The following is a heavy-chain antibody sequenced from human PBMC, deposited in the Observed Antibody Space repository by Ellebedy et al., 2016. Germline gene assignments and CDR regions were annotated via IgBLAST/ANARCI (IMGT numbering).Heavy chain of an antibody. Sequence: GESLKISCAASGFSVSSNFMSWVRQAPGKGLEWVSVIYNSAATYYADSVKGRFTISRDNSKNTLYLQMNSLRAEDTAVYYCARVSPSQDYSDYWGQGTLVTVSS. CDR1: GFSVSSNF. CDR3: ARVSPSQDYSDY. J-gene: IGHJ4*02. CDR2: IYNSAAT. V-gene: IGHV3-53*01.